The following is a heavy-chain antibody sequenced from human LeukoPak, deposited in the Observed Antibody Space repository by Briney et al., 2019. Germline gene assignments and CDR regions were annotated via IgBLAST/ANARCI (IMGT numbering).Heavy chain of an antibody. CDR3: AKSVSLTIFGLRFDP. D-gene: IGHD3-3*01. CDR1: GFTFSSYA. CDR2: ISGSGGST. V-gene: IGHV3-23*01. J-gene: IGHJ5*02. Sequence: GSLRLSCAASGFTFSSYAMSWVRQAPGKGLEWVSAISGSGGSTYYADSVKGRFTISRDNSKNTLYLQMNSLRAEDTAVYYCAKSVSLTIFGLRFDPWGQGTLVTVSS.